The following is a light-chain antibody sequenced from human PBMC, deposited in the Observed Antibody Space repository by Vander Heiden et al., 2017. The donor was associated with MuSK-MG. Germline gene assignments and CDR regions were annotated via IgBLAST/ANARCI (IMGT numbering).Light chain of an antibody. Sequence: QSALTQPRSVSGSPGQSVSISCTGTNSDIGTYNYVSWYQQHPGRPPKLMMYDVNKRPSGVPDRFSGSKSGNTASLNISGLQTEDEADYYCHSYAGSVGVFGGGTKLTVL. V-gene: IGLV2-11*01. CDR3: HSYAGSVGV. J-gene: IGLJ2*01. CDR1: NSDIGTYNY. CDR2: DVN.